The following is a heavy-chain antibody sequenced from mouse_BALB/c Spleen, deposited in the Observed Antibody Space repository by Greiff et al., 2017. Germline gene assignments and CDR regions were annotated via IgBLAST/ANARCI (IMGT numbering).Heavy chain of an antibody. Sequence: EVKLMESGGGLVKPGGSLKLSCAASGFAFSSYDMSWVRQTPEKRLEWVAYISSGGGSTYYPDTVKGRFTISRDNAKNTRYLQMSSLKSEDTAMYYCAREADGYYYFDYWGQGTTLTVSS. CDR3: AREADGYYYFDY. D-gene: IGHD2-3*01. CDR1: GFAFSSYD. V-gene: IGHV5-12-1*01. J-gene: IGHJ2*01. CDR2: ISSGGGST.